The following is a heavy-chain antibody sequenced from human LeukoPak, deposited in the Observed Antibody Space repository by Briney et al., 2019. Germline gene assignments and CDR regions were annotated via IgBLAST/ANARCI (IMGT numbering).Heavy chain of an antibody. V-gene: IGHV3-21*06. CDR3: ARVIEDSGSYFCDY. CDR1: GFTFSRYS. J-gene: IGHJ4*02. D-gene: IGHD1-26*01. CDR2: ISTVSRYI. Sequence: GGSLRLSFAASGFTFSRYSMNWVRQAPGKGLGWVSSISTVSRYIYDADSGKGRFTISRDNAKSLLYLQMNNLRAEDTAVYYCARVIEDSGSYFCDYWGQGTLVTVSS.